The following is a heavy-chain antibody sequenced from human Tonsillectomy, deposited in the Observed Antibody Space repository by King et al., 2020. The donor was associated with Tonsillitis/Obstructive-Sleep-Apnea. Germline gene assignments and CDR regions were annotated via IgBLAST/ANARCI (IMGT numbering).Heavy chain of an antibody. CDR1: GYSFSTYW. J-gene: IGHJ4*02. Sequence: VQLVQSGAEVKKPGESLKISCKGSGYSFSTYWIGWVRQMPGKGLEWMGIIYPGDSDTRYSPSFQGQFTISADKSINTAYLQWSSLKASYTAIYYCARPNTMIRGVISYFDNWGQGTLVTVSS. CDR2: IYPGDSDT. V-gene: IGHV5-51*01. CDR3: ARPNTMIRGVISYFDN. D-gene: IGHD3-10*01.